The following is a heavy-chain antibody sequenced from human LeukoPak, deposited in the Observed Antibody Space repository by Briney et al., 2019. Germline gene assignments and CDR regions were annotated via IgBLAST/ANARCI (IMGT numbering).Heavy chain of an antibody. D-gene: IGHD6-13*01. CDR2: INPNSGGT. J-gene: IGHJ6*03. Sequence: GASVTVSCKASGYTFTIYGISWVRQAPGQGLEWMGWINPNSGGTNYAQKFQGRVTITRDTSISTAYMELSRLRSDDTAVYYCARDGIAAAGISGAYYMDVWGKGTTVTVSS. CDR1: GYTFTIYG. CDR3: ARDGIAAAGISGAYYMDV. V-gene: IGHV1-2*02.